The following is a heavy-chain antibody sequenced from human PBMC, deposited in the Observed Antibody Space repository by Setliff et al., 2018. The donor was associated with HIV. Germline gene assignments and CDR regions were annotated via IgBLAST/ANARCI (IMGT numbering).Heavy chain of an antibody. Sequence: KTSETLSLTCTVSGGSISSGGYYWSWIRQQPGKGLEWIGFVFYTGATYSSPSLKSRITMSVDSSRNQFPLKVNSVTAADTAVYYCARGIRDSCEGSPYYSYCYMDVWGTGTTVTVSS. CDR3: ARGIRDSCEGSPYYSYCYMDV. D-gene: IGHD3-9*01. J-gene: IGHJ6*03. CDR1: GGSISSGGYY. V-gene: IGHV4-31*03. CDR2: VFYTGAT.